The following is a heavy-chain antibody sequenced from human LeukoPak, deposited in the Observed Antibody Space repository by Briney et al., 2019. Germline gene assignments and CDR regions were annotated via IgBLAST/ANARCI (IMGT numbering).Heavy chain of an antibody. D-gene: IGHD3-22*01. V-gene: IGHV4-59*01. CDR3: AREGTYDSSGYYPY. J-gene: IGHJ4*02. CDR1: DDSITMYY. CDR2: IYYSGST. Sequence: SETLSLTCTVSDDSITMYYWTWIRQPPGKGLEWIGYIYYSGSTNYNPSLKSRVTISVDTSKNQFSLKLSSVTAADTAVYYCAREGTYDSSGYYPYWGQGTLVTVSS.